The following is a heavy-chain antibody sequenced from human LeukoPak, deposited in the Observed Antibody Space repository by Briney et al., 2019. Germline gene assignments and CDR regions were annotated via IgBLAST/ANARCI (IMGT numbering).Heavy chain of an antibody. V-gene: IGHV1-8*01. J-gene: IGHJ6*03. CDR1: GYTFTSYD. CDR3: ARVKGRGYSYGRGHYYMDV. D-gene: IGHD5-18*01. CDR2: MNPNSGNT. Sequence: ASVKVSCKASGYTFTSYDINWVRQATGQGLEWMGWMNPNSGNTGYAQKFQGRVTMTRNTSISTAYMELSSLRSEDTAVYYCARVKGRGYSYGRGHYYMDVWGKGTTVTVSS.